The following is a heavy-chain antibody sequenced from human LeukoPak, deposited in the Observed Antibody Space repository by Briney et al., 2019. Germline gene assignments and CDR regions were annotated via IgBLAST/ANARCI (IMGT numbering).Heavy chain of an antibody. J-gene: IGHJ6*03. CDR2: IYYSGST. CDR1: GGSISSSSYY. V-gene: IGHV4-39*07. Sequence: SETLSLTCTVSGGSISSSSYYWGWIRQPPGKGLEWIGSIYYSGSTYYNPSLKSRVTISVDTSKNQFSLKLRSVTAADTALYYCARVSPSFNYHYYMDVWGKGTTVTISS. CDR3: ARVSPSFNYHYYMDV.